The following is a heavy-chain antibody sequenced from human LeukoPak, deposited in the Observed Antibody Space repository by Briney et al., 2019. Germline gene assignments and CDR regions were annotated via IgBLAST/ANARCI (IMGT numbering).Heavy chain of an antibody. Sequence: SETLSLTCTVSGGSMSTYYWTWIRQPPGKGLEWIGFIYYTGSTNYNPSLKSRVTISVDTSKNQFSLKLGSVTAADTAVYYCAGMRITTPTVRTLDYWGQETLVTVSS. CDR3: AGMRITTPTVRTLDY. CDR1: GGSMSTYY. J-gene: IGHJ4*02. V-gene: IGHV4-59*01. CDR2: IYYTGST. D-gene: IGHD1-14*01.